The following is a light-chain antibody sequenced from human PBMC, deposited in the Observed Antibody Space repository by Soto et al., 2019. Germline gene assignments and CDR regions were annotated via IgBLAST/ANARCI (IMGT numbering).Light chain of an antibody. CDR2: DAS. Sequence: DIQMTQSTSTLSASVGDRVTITCRASQSISSWLAWYQQKPGKAPKLLIYDASSLESGVPSRFSGSESGTEFTLTISSLQPDDFATYYCQQYNSYSPTFGGGTKVEIK. CDR3: QQYNSYSPT. V-gene: IGKV1-5*01. CDR1: QSISSW. J-gene: IGKJ4*02.